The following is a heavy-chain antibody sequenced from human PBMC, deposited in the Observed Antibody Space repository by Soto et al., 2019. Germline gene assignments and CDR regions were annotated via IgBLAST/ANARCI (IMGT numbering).Heavy chain of an antibody. V-gene: IGHV4-31*03. J-gene: IGHJ3*02. Sequence: SETLSLTCTVSGGSISSGGYYWSWIRQHPGKGLEWIGYIYYSGSTYYNPSLKSRVTISVDTSKNQFSLKLSSVTAADTAVYYCARVRSVATYAGFGELSPRAFDIWGQGTMVTVSS. D-gene: IGHD3-10*01. CDR3: ARVRSVATYAGFGELSPRAFDI. CDR2: IYYSGST. CDR1: GGSISSGGYY.